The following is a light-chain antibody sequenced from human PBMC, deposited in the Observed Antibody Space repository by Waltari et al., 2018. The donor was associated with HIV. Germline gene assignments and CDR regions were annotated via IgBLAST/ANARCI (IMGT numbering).Light chain of an antibody. Sequence: EIVLTQSPGSLSFSPGERATLSCKADHRVSSNYLAWYQQKPGQPLRLLIYGAFNRATGTPDRFSGSGSETEFTLTINRLEPEDFAVYYCHQYGTSPLAFGGGTKVEI. CDR1: HRVSSNY. V-gene: IGKV3-20*01. J-gene: IGKJ4*01. CDR3: HQYGTSPLA. CDR2: GAF.